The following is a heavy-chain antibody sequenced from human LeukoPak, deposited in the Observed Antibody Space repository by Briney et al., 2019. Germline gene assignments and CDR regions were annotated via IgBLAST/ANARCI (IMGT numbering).Heavy chain of an antibody. CDR3: ARALYGDRFDY. J-gene: IGHJ4*02. CDR2: IIPIFGTA. Sequence: ASVKVSCKASGYTFTSYDINWVRQATGQGLEWMGGIIPIFGTANYAQKFQGRVTITTDESTSTAYMELSSLRSEDTAVYYCARALYGDRFDYWGQGTLVTVSS. D-gene: IGHD4-17*01. V-gene: IGHV1-69*05. CDR1: GYTFTSYD.